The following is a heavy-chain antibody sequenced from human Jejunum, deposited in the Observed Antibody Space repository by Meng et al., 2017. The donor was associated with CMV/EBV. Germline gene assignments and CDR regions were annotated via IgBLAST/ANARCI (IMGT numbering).Heavy chain of an antibody. Sequence: VSGDSISSGDSYWSWIRQPPGKGLEWIGYIYESGSTSYNPSLERRVTISVDTSKNQFSLKVTSVTAADTAVYYCAREGTNSYYFDYWGQGTLVTVSS. CDR3: AREGTNSYYFDY. D-gene: IGHD1-14*01. J-gene: IGHJ4*02. V-gene: IGHV4-30-4*01. CDR2: IYESGST. CDR1: GDSISSGDSY.